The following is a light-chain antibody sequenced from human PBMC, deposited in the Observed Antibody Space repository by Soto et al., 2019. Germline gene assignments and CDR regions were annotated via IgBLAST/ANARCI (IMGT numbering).Light chain of an antibody. CDR3: QHYGNSRWT. CDR2: GVS. CDR1: QSVTTSY. V-gene: IGKV3-20*01. J-gene: IGKJ1*01. Sequence: IVLTQSPGTLSLSPGERATLACRASQSVTTSYLAWYQQKPGQAPRLLVHGVSDRATGIPDRFSGSGSGTDFTLTISRLEPEDFAVYYCQHYGNSRWTFGQGTKMEIK.